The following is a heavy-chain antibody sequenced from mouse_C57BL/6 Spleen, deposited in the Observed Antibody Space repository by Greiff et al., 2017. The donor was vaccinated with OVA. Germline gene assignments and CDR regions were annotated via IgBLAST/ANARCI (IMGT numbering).Heavy chain of an antibody. CDR2: ILPGSGST. V-gene: IGHV1-9*01. CDR3: ARRGVTTVVAPGFAY. CDR1: GYTFTGYW. Sequence: QVQLQQSGAELMKPGASVKLSCKATGYTFTGYWIEWVKQRPGHGLEWIGEILPGSGSTNYNEKFKGKATFTADTSSNTAYMQLSSLTSEDSAIYCCARRGVTTVVAPGFAYWGKGTLVTVSA. J-gene: IGHJ3*01. D-gene: IGHD1-1*01.